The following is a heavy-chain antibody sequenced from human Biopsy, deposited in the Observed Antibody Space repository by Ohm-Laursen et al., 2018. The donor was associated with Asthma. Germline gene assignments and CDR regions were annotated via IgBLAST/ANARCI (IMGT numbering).Heavy chain of an antibody. CDR3: AKDLYGSGSYILIA. CDR2: ITWDSATT. Sequence: RSLRLSCAASGFIFDDYIIHWVRQAPGKGLEWVSHITWDSATTVYADSVKGRFTVSRDNAKNSVYLQMNSLRVEDTAVYYCAKDLYGSGSYILIAWGQGTLVTVSS. CDR1: GFIFDDYI. V-gene: IGHV3-9*01. D-gene: IGHD3-10*01. J-gene: IGHJ4*02.